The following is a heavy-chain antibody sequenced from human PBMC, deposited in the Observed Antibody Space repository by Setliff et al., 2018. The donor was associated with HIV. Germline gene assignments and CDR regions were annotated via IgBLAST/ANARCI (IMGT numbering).Heavy chain of an antibody. CDR2: IYHSGST. J-gene: IGHJ4*02. V-gene: IGHV4-38-2*01. Sequence: SETLSLTCAVSGYSISSGYYWGWIRQPPGKGLEWIGSIYHSGSTFYNPSLKSRVTLSLDTSKNQFSLKVTSVTAADTAVYYCARRAAATTNFDYWGRERWSPSPQ. CDR1: GYSISSGYY. CDR3: ARRAAATTNFDY. D-gene: IGHD1-26*01.